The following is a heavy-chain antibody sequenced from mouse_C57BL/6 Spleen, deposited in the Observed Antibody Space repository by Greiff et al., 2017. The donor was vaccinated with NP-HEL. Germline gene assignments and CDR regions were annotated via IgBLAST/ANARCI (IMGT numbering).Heavy chain of an antibody. D-gene: IGHD4-1*01. CDR1: GYAFSSSW. V-gene: IGHV1-82*01. Sequence: QVQLQQSGPELVKPGASVKISCKASGYAFSSSWMNWVKQRPGKGLEWIGRIYPGDGDTNYNGKFKGKATLTADKTSSTAYMQLSSLTSEDSAVYFCARRAPAGTSSDYAMAYWGQGTSVTVSS. CDR3: ARRAPAGTSSDYAMAY. CDR2: IYPGDGDT. J-gene: IGHJ4*01.